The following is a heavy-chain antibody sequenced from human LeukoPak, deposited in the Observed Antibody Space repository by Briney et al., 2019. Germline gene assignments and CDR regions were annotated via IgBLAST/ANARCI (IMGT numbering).Heavy chain of an antibody. D-gene: IGHD6-13*01. CDR1: GGSFSGYY. CDR3: ARGSAAAGLTFDY. CDR2: INHSGST. V-gene: IGHV4-34*01. J-gene: IGHJ4*02. Sequence: SETLSLTCAVYGGSFSGYYWSWIRQPPGKGLEWIGEINHSGSTNYNPSLKSRVTISVDTSKNQFSLKLSSVTAADTAVYCCARGSAAAGLTFDYWGQGTLVTVSS.